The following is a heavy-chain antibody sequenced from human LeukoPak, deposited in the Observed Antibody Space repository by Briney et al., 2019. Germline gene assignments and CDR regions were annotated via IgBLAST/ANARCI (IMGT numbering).Heavy chain of an antibody. J-gene: IGHJ4*02. CDR1: GFTFSSYG. CDR3: ARDGGLAAANLV. D-gene: IGHD6-13*01. CDR2: IRYDGSNK. V-gene: IGHV3-30*02. Sequence: GGSLRLSCAASGFTFSSYGMHWVRQAPGKGLEWVAFIRYDGSNKYYADSVKGRFTISRDNSKNTLYLQMNSLRAEDTAVYYCARDGGLAAANLVWGQGTLVTVSS.